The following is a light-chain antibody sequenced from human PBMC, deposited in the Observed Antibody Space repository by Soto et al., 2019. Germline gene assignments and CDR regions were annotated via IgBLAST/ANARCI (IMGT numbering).Light chain of an antibody. V-gene: IGLV2-8*01. J-gene: IGLJ2*01. Sequence: QSALTQPPSASGSPGQSVTISCTGTSSDVGGYNSVSWYQQHPGKAPKLMIYDVTKRPSGVPDRFSGSKSGNTASLTVSGLQAEDDADYYCSSYAGSNNYVVFGGGPKLTVL. CDR1: SSDVGGYNS. CDR3: SSYAGSNNYVV. CDR2: DVT.